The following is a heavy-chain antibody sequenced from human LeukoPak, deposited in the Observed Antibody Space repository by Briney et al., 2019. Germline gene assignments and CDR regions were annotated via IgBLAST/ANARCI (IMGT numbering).Heavy chain of an antibody. CDR2: IKPDGSEK. CDR3: ARDSAPGGWLQRYYFDY. D-gene: IGHD5-24*01. J-gene: IGHJ4*02. Sequence: GGSLRLSCAASGFSFSTFSMAWVRQAPGKGLEWVANIKPDGSEKYYVDSVKGRFTISRDNAKNSLSLQMNSLRAEDTAVYYCARDSAPGGWLQRYYFDYWGQGTLVTVSS. CDR1: GFSFSTFS. V-gene: IGHV3-7*01.